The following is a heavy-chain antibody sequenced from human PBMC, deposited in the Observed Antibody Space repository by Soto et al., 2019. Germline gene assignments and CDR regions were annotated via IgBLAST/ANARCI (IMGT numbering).Heavy chain of an antibody. CDR1: GGSFSGYY. CDR3: ARHTHYDFWSGYHQPSNWFDP. Sequence: SETLSLTCAVYGGSFSGYYWSWIRQPPGKGLEWIGYIYYSGSTNYNPSLKSRVTISVDTSKNQFSLKLSSVTAADTAVYYCARHTHYDFWSGYHQPSNWFDPWGQGTLVTVSS. CDR2: IYYSGST. J-gene: IGHJ5*02. V-gene: IGHV4-59*08. D-gene: IGHD3-3*01.